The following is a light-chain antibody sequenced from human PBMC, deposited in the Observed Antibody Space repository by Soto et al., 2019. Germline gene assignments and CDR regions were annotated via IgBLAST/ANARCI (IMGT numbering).Light chain of an antibody. V-gene: IGLV4-69*01. CDR1: SGHSSYA. CDR2: LNSDGSH. J-gene: IGLJ3*02. Sequence: QSVLTQSASASASVGSSVKLTCTLSSGHSSYAIAWHQQQPEKGPRYLMKLNSDGSHSKGDGIPDRFSGSSSGAERYLTISSLQSEDEADYYCQTWGTGIPWVFGGGTQLTV. CDR3: QTWGTGIPWV.